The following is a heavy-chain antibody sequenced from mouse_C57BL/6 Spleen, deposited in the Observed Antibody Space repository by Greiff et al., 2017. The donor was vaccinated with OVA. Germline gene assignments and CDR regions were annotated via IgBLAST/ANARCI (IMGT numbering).Heavy chain of an antibody. Sequence: VKLMESGAELVRPGASVKLSCKASGYTFTDYYINWVKQRPGQGLEWIARIYPGSGNTYYNEKFKGKATLTAEKSSSTAYMQLSSLTSEDSAVYFCARWDYDEGAMDYWGQGTSVTVSS. CDR2: IYPGSGNT. J-gene: IGHJ4*01. CDR1: GYTFTDYY. V-gene: IGHV1-76*01. D-gene: IGHD2-4*01. CDR3: ARWDYDEGAMDY.